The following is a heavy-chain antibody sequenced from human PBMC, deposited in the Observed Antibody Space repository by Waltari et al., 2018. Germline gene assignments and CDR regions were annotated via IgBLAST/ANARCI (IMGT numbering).Heavy chain of an antibody. D-gene: IGHD6-13*01. CDR3: TRGGRDSSWYWRD. V-gene: IGHV3-7*01. CDR2: IKQDGSEK. Sequence: EVQLVESGGGLAQPGGSLRLSCAASGLRFSNYGMTWVRQASGKGPEWVANIKQDGSEKYYMDSVKGRFTISRDNAKNSLYLQMNNLRVEDTAVYYCTRGGRDSSWYWRDWGQGTLVTVSS. J-gene: IGHJ4*02. CDR1: GLRFSNYG.